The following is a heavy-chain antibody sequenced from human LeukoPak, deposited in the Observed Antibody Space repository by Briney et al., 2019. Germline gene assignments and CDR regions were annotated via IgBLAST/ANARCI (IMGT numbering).Heavy chain of an antibody. J-gene: IGHJ4*02. CDR1: GYTFTSYD. V-gene: IGHV1-8*01. CDR2: MNPNSGNT. Sequence: ASVKVSCKASGYTFTSYDINWVRQATGQGLEWMGWMNPNSGNTGYAQKFQGRVTMTRNTSISTAYMELSSLRSEDTAVYYCARGRGDYVWGSYPRFDYWGQGTLVTVSS. D-gene: IGHD3-16*02. CDR3: ARGRGDYVWGSYPRFDY.